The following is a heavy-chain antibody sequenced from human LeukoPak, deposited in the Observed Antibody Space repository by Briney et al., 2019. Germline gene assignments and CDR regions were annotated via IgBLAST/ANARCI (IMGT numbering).Heavy chain of an antibody. V-gene: IGHV3-21*01. CDR3: AYLPAAHPGDYYYGMDV. J-gene: IGHJ6*02. D-gene: IGHD2-2*01. CDR1: GFTFSSYS. CDR2: ISSSSSYI. Sequence: GGSLRLSCAASGFTFSSYSMNWVRQAPGKGLEWVSSISSSSSYIYYADSVKGRFTISRDNAKNSLYLQMNSLRAEDTAVYYCAYLPAAHPGDYYYGMDVWGQGTTVTVSS.